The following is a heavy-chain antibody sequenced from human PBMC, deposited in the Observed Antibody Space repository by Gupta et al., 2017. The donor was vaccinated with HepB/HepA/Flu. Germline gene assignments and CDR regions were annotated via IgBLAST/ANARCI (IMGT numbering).Heavy chain of an antibody. V-gene: IGHV3-74*01. CDR3: ARGNYGMDV. Sequence: EVQLVESGGGLVQPGGSLRLSCAATGFTLSNYWMHWVRQAQGKGLEWVSNINGDGSTTNYADSVKCRFTISRDNAKNTMYLQMNSLRPEDTAVYYCARGNYGMDVWGQGATVTVSS. CDR1: GFTLSNYW. D-gene: IGHD2/OR15-2a*01. CDR2: INGDGSTT. J-gene: IGHJ6*02.